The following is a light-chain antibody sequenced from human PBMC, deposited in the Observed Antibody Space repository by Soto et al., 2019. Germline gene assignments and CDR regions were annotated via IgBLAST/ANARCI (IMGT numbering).Light chain of an antibody. CDR1: QSVSRY. Sequence: EIVLTQSPATLSLSPGEGATLSCRASQSVSRYLAWYQQKPGQAPRLLIYDTSNRAIGIPARFSGSGSGTDVTLPISILEPEDSAVYYCQQRTNLPLFTFGPGTKVDI. V-gene: IGKV3-11*01. CDR3: QQRTNLPLFT. J-gene: IGKJ3*01. CDR2: DTS.